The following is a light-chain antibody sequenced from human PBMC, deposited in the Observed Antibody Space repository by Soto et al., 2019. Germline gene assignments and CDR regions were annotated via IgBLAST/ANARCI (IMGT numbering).Light chain of an antibody. CDR3: QQYSSSSVT. Sequence: DIQMTQSPSTPASVGDRVTITCRASQSISRWLAWYQQKPGKAPKLLIYGASNLESGVPSRFSGSGSGTEFTLTISSLFPDDFATYYCQQYSSSSVTFGGGTKVEI. V-gene: IGKV1-5*03. CDR2: GAS. J-gene: IGKJ4*01. CDR1: QSISRW.